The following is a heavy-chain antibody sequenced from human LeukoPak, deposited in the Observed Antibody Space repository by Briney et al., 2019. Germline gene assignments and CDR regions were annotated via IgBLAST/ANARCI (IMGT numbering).Heavy chain of an antibody. CDR3: ARRYHYDSSGYQFDY. D-gene: IGHD3-22*01. Sequence: GGSLRLSCAASGFTFRTYWMHWVRQAPGKGLVWVSRIDAEGTTTTYADSVEGRFTISRDNAKNTLYLQMNSLRAEDTAVYYCARRYHYDSSGYQFDYWGQGTLVTVSS. CDR2: IDAEGTTT. J-gene: IGHJ4*02. V-gene: IGHV3-74*01. CDR1: GFTFRTYW.